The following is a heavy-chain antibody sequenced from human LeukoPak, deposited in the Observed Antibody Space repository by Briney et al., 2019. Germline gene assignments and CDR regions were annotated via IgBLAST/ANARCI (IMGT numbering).Heavy chain of an antibody. CDR1: GFTFSNYG. J-gene: IGHJ4*02. CDR2: ISYDGSNK. CDR3: TKAFSEATTDY. V-gene: IGHV3-30*18. Sequence: GSLRLSCAASGFTFSNYGMHWVRQAPGKGLEWVAVISYDGSNKYYADSVKGRFTISRDNSKNTVYLQMDSLRAEDTAVYYCTKAFSEATTDYWGQGTLVTVSS. D-gene: IGHD5-12*01.